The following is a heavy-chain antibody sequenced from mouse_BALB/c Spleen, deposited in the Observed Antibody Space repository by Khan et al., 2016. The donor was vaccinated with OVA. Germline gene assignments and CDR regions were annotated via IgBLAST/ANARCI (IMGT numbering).Heavy chain of an antibody. V-gene: IGHV1S22*01. CDR2: IYPGSGSP. J-gene: IGHJ4*01. D-gene: IGHD1-2*01. Sequence: LQQPGSELVSPGASVKLSCKTSGYTFSTYWMHWVKQRPGQGLKWIGNIYPGSGSPNYDEKFKSKATLTVDTSSTTAYMQLSSLTSEVSAVYYFTRGTTAPYVMDYWGQGTSVTVSS. CDR1: GYTFSTYW. CDR3: TRGTTAPYVMDY.